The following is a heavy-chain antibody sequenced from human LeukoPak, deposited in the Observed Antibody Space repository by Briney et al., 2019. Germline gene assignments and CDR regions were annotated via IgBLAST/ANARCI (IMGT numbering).Heavy chain of an antibody. J-gene: IGHJ3*02. D-gene: IGHD6-19*01. CDR1: GGSISSSSYY. CDR3: ARRIAVAGSGAFDI. Sequence: PSETLSLTCTVFGGSISSSSYYWGWIRQPPGKGLEWIGSIYYSGSTYYNPSLKSRVTISVDTSQNQFSLTLSSVTAADTAVYYCARRIAVAGSGAFDIWGQGTMVTVSS. CDR2: IYYSGST. V-gene: IGHV4-39*07.